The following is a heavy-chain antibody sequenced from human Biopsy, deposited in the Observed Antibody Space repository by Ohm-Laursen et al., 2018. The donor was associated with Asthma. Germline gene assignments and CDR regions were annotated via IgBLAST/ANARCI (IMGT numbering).Heavy chain of an antibody. D-gene: IGHD3-10*01. CDR1: GFTFSTSW. CDR2: INHRGST. Sequence: LRLSCTATGFTFSTSWMTWIRQPPGKGLEWIGEINHRGSTNYNPSLKSRVTLSVDTSKNQFSVKLRSVTAADTAVYYCARSPYYYGLLGPTRGFGVYAVWGHGTLVTVSS. V-gene: IGHV4-34*01. J-gene: IGHJ3*01. CDR3: ARSPYYYGLLGPTRGFGVYAV.